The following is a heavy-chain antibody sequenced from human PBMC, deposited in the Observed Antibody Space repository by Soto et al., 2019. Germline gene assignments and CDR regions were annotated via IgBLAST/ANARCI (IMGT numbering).Heavy chain of an antibody. V-gene: IGHV4-34*01. CDR1: GGSFSGYY. D-gene: IGHD6-13*01. Sequence: SETLSLTCAVYGGSFSGYYWSWIRQPPGKGLEWIGEINHSGSTNYNPSLKSRVTISVDTSKNQFSLKLSSVTAADTAVYYCARGYSSSWYRTYYFDYWGQGTLVTVSS. J-gene: IGHJ4*02. CDR2: INHSGST. CDR3: ARGYSSSWYRTYYFDY.